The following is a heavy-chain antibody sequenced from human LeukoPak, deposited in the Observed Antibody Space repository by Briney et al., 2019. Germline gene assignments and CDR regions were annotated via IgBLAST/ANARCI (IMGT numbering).Heavy chain of an antibody. V-gene: IGHV1-69*05. J-gene: IGHJ4*02. Sequence: WASVEVSCKASGYTFTTYYIHWVRQAPGQGLEWMGGIIPIFGTANYAQKFQGRITITRDTPATTTYMELSSLRSEDTAVYYCARVDGSGPNAPHDFWGQGSLVTVSS. CDR1: GYTFTTYY. CDR3: ARVDGSGPNAPHDF. CDR2: IIPIFGTA. D-gene: IGHD3-10*01.